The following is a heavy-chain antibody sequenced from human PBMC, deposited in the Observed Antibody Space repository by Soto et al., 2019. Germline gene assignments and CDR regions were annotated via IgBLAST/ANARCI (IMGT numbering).Heavy chain of an antibody. CDR2: IYYSGST. CDR3: ARQDIFGGKLYYYYYGMDV. J-gene: IGHJ6*02. V-gene: IGHV4-39*01. D-gene: IGHD3-9*01. CDR1: GGSISSSSYY. Sequence: PSETLSLTCTVSGGSISSSSYYWGWIRQPPGKGLEWIGSIYYSGSTHYNPSLKSRVTISVDTSKNQFSLKLSSVTAADTAVYYCARQDIFGGKLYYYYYGMDVWGQGTTVTVSS.